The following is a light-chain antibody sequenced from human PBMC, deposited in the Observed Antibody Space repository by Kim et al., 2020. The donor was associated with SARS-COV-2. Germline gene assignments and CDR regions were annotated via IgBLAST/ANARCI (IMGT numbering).Light chain of an antibody. CDR2: GKN. CDR1: SLRSYY. Sequence: SSELTQDPAVSVALGQTVRITCQGDSLRSYYASWYQQKPGQAPVLVIYGKNNRPSGIPDRFSGSSSGNTASLTITGAQAEDEADYYCNSRDSSGNHPADWVFGGGTQLTVL. CDR3: NSRDSSGNHPADWV. J-gene: IGLJ3*02. V-gene: IGLV3-19*01.